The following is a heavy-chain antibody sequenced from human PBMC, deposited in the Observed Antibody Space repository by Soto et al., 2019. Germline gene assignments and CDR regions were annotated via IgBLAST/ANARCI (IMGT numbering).Heavy chain of an antibody. D-gene: IGHD2-2*02. J-gene: IGHJ4*02. V-gene: IGHV1-3*01. CDR3: ARAYLPGICRSSSCYRSFDY. CDR2: INAGNGNT. Sequence: QVQLVQSGAEVKKPGASVKVSCKASGYTFTSYAMHWVRQAPGQRLEWMGWINAGNGNTKYSQKFQGRVPITRDTTASTAYMELSRLRSEDTAVYYCARAYLPGICRSSSCYRSFDYWGQGTLVTVSS. CDR1: GYTFTSYA.